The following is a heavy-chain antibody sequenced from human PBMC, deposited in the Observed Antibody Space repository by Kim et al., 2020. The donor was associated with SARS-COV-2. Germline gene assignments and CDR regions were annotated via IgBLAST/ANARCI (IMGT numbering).Heavy chain of an antibody. CDR2: IYYSGST. Sequence: SETLSLTCTVSGGSISSGGYYWSWIRQHPGKGLEWIGYIYYSGSTYYNPSLKSRVTISVDTSKNQFSLKLSSVTAADTAVYYCAREVRYYGSGSYPLYYYYGMDVCRQGTTVTVSS. J-gene: IGHJ6*02. CDR1: GGSISSGGYY. CDR3: AREVRYYGSGSYPLYYYYGMDV. V-gene: IGHV4-31*03. D-gene: IGHD3-10*01.